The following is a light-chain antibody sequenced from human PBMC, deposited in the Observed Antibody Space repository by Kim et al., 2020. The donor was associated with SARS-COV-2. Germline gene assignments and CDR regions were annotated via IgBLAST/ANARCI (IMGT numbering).Light chain of an antibody. Sequence: ALGQPVRITCQGDSLRGYYATWYQQKPGLAPVLVVYGQNNRPSGIPDRFSGSTSGNTASLTITGPQAEDEADYYCSSRDSSGDHVIFGGGTQLTVL. CDR2: GQN. V-gene: IGLV3-19*01. CDR3: SSRDSSGDHVI. CDR1: SLRGYY. J-gene: IGLJ2*01.